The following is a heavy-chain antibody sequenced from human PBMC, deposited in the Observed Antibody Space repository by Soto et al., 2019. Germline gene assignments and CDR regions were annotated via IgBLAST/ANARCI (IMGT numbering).Heavy chain of an antibody. CDR1: GYTFTSYG. V-gene: IGHV1-18*04. J-gene: IGHJ5*02. D-gene: IGHD3-16*01. Sequence: ASMKVSCKASGYTFTSYGISWVRQAPGQGLEWMGWISAYNGNTNYAQKLQGRVTMTTDTSTSTAYMELRSLRSDDTAVYYCARDPRGSSPSGGFDPWGQGTMVTVSS. CDR2: ISAYNGNT. CDR3: ARDPRGSSPSGGFDP.